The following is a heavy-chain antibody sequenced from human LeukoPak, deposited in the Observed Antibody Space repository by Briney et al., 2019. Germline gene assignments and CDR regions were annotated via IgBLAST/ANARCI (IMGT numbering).Heavy chain of an antibody. V-gene: IGHV1-8*03. J-gene: IGHJ4*02. Sequence: ASVKVSCKASGYTFTSYDINWVRQATGQGLEWMGWMNPNSGNTGYAQKFQGRVTITRNTSISTAYMELSSPRSEDTAVYYCARATTVVTPRALSYWGQGTLVTVSS. CDR2: MNPNSGNT. D-gene: IGHD4-23*01. CDR3: ARATTVVTPRALSY. CDR1: GYTFTSYD.